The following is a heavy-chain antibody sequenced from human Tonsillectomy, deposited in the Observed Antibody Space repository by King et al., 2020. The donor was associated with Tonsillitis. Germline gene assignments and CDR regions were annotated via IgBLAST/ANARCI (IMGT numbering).Heavy chain of an antibody. CDR2: IVVGSGNT. J-gene: IGHJ5*02. V-gene: IGHV1-58*02. Sequence: QLVESGPEVKKPGTSVKVSCKDSGFTFSSSVMQWVRQARGQRLEWIGWIVVGSGNTNYAQKFQERVTITRDMSTSTAYMELSSLRSEDTAGYYCAADGGSGTYHWFDPWGQGTLVTVSS. D-gene: IGHD3-10*01. CDR3: AADGGSGTYHWFDP. CDR1: GFTFSSSV.